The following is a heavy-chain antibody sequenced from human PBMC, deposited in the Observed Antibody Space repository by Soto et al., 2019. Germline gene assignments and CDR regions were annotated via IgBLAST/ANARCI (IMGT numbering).Heavy chain of an antibody. V-gene: IGHV1-69*13. CDR2: IIPIFGTA. D-gene: IGHD5-18*01. Sequence: ASVKVSCKASGGTFSSYAISWVRQAPGQGLEWMGGIIPIFGTANYAQKFQGRVTITADESTSTAYMELSSLRSEDTAVYYCARDVDTARAGAFDIWGQGTIVTVSS. CDR3: ARDVDTARAGAFDI. J-gene: IGHJ3*02. CDR1: GGTFSSYA.